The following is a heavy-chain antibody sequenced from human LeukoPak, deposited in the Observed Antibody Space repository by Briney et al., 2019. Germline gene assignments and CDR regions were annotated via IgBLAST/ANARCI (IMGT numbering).Heavy chain of an antibody. CDR1: GYHFTTYW. Sequence: GDSLKISCKVSGYHFTTYWIAWVRQKPGKGLEWMGMVFPGDSKTNYSPAFLGQVTMSVDKSIGAAYLQWRSLKASDTAMYYCARLDTKNYQFWGQGTLVSVPS. V-gene: IGHV5-51*01. CDR3: ARLDTKNYQF. CDR2: VFPGDSKT. J-gene: IGHJ4*02. D-gene: IGHD1-7*01.